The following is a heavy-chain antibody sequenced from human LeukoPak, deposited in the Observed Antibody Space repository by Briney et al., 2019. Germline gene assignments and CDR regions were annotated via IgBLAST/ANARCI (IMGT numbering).Heavy chain of an antibody. Sequence: GRSLRLSCAASGFTFSSYAMSWVRQAPGKGLEWVSAISGSGGSTYYADSVKGRFTISRDNSKNTLYLQMNSLRAEDTAVYYCAKGDYGDYVIYFDYWGQGTLVTVSS. CDR2: ISGSGGST. J-gene: IGHJ4*02. D-gene: IGHD4-17*01. CDR1: GFTFSSYA. CDR3: AKGDYGDYVIYFDY. V-gene: IGHV3-23*01.